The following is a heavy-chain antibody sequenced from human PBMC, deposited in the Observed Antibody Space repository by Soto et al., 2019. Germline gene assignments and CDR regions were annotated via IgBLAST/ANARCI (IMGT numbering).Heavy chain of an antibody. CDR1: GFTFSTYG. V-gene: IGHV3-30*02. CDR2: IWSDGSNK. Sequence: GGSLRLSCAASGFTFSTYGMHWVRQAPGKGLEWVALIWSDGSNKYYADSVKGRFTISRDNSKNTLYLQMNSLRAEDTAVCYCAKNLRWYDEDIFDIWGHGTMVTVSS. D-gene: IGHD4-17*01. CDR3: AKNLRWYDEDIFDI. J-gene: IGHJ3*02.